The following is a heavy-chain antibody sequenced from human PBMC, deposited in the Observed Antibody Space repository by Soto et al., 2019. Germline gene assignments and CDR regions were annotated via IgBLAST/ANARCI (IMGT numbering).Heavy chain of an antibody. CDR3: AKDFGMTTVTAMGIYYFDY. V-gene: IGHV3-23*01. D-gene: IGHD4-17*01. CDR1: GFTFSSYA. CDR2: ISGSGGST. Sequence: GGSLRLSCAASGFTFSSYAMNWVRQAPGKGLEWVSAISGSGGSTYYADSVKGRFTISRDNSKNTLYLQMNSLRAEDTAVYYCAKDFGMTTVTAMGIYYFDYWGQGTLVTVSS. J-gene: IGHJ4*02.